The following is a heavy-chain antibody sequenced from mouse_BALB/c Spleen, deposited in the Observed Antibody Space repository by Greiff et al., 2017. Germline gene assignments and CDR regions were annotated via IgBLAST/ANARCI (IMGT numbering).Heavy chain of an antibody. CDR3: ARSGYYYGSSYEDGAMDY. CDR2: ISSGSSTI. CDR1: GFTFSSFG. V-gene: IGHV5-17*02. J-gene: IGHJ4*01. Sequence: EVKLQESGGGLVQPGGSRKLSCAASGFTFSSFGMHWVRQAPEKGLEWVAYISSGSSTIYYADTVKGRITISRDNPKNTLFMQMTSLRSEDTAMYYCARSGYYYGSSYEDGAMDYWGQGNSVTVSS. D-gene: IGHD1-1*01.